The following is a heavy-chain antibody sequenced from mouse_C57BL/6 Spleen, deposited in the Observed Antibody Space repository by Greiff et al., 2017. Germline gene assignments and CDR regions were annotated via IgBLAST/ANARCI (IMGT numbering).Heavy chain of an antibody. CDR1: GYAFSSSW. CDR2: IYPGDGDT. V-gene: IGHV1-82*01. Sequence: QVQLKESGPELVKPGASVKISCKASGYAFSSSWMNWVKQRPGKGLEWIGRIYPGDGDTNYNGKFKGKATLTVNKSSSTAYMQLSSLTSEDSAVYFCARELGRGRYYFDYWGQGTTLTVSS. CDR3: ARELGRGRYYFDY. D-gene: IGHD4-1*01. J-gene: IGHJ2*01.